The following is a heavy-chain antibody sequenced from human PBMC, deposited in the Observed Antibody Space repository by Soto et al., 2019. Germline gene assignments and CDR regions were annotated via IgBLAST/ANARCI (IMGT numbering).Heavy chain of an antibody. V-gene: IGHV4-38-2*01. J-gene: IGHJ6*02. CDR3: ARGPYGSGSYYKGYYYYGMDV. D-gene: IGHD3-10*01. CDR2: IYHSGST. Sequence: NPSETLSLTCAVSGYSISSGYYWGWIRQPPGKGLEWIGSIYHSGSTYYNPSLKSRVTISVDTSKNQFSLRLSSVTAADTAVYYWARGPYGSGSYYKGYYYYGMDVWGQGTTVTVSS. CDR1: GYSISSGYY.